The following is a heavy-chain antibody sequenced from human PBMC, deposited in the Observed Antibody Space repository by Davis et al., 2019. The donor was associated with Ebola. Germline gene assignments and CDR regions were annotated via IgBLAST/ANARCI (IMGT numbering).Heavy chain of an antibody. V-gene: IGHV4-34*01. Sequence: PSETLSLTCAVYGGSFSGYYWSWIRQPPGKGLEWIGEINHSGSTNYNPSLKSRVTISVDTSKNQFSLKLSSVTAADTAVYYCARGFWVGYYYYGMDVWGQGTTVTVSS. CDR2: INHSGST. D-gene: IGHD2/OR15-2a*01. J-gene: IGHJ6*02. CDR3: ARGFWVGYYYYGMDV. CDR1: GGSFSGYY.